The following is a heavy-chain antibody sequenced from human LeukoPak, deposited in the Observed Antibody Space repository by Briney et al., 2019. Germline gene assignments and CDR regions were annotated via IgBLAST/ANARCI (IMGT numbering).Heavy chain of an antibody. CDR1: GFTFSSYW. V-gene: IGHV3-74*01. CDR3: ARDILGGWPTPPKGYFQH. Sequence: GGSLRLSCAASGFTFSSYWMHWVGQAPGKGLVWVSRINSDGSSTSYADSVKGRFTISRDNAKNTLYLQMNSLRAEDTAVYYCARDILGGWPTPPKGYFQHWGQGTLVTVSS. D-gene: IGHD6-19*01. J-gene: IGHJ1*01. CDR2: INSDGSST.